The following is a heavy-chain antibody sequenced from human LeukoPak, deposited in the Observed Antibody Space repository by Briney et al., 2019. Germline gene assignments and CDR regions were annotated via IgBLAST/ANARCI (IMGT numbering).Heavy chain of an antibody. V-gene: IGHV6-1*01. CDR1: GDSVSTNSAS. CDR3: ARGVPAAGSIRFDP. D-gene: IGHD6-13*01. J-gene: IGHJ5*02. CDR2: TYYRSKWYN. Sequence: SQTLSLTCAISGDSVSTNSASWNWIRQSPSRGLEWLGRTYYRSKWYNDYAVSVKSRITINPDTSKNQFSLILNSVTAADTAVYYCARGVPAAGSIRFDPWGQGTLVTVSS.